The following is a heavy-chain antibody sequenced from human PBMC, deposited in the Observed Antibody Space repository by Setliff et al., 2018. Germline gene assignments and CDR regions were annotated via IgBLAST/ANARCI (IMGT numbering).Heavy chain of an antibody. CDR2: KSNRGDT. Sequence: SETLSLTCTASGGSIGSSFWNWIRQSPGKGLEGSGYKSNRGDTNSNPSLRSRLTMSVDTSKRQFSLNLTSVTAADTAVYFCARAVDSSGYFLYWYFDLWGRGALVTVSS. J-gene: IGHJ2*01. CDR3: ARAVDSSGYFLYWYFDL. CDR1: GGSIGSSF. D-gene: IGHD3-22*01. V-gene: IGHV4-59*01.